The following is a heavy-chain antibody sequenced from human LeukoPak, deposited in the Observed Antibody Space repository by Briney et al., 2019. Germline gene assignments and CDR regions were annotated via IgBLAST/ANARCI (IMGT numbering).Heavy chain of an antibody. D-gene: IGHD5-12*01. CDR1: GGSFSGYY. J-gene: IGHJ4*02. V-gene: IGHV4-34*01. CDR2: INHSGST. Sequence: SETLSLTCAVYGGSFSGYYWSWIRQPPGKGLEWIGEINHSGSTNYNPSLKSRVTISVDTSKNQFPLKLSSVTAADTAVYYCARGIYSGYDYARPRPYYFDYWGQGTLVTVSS. CDR3: ARGIYSGYDYARPRPYYFDY.